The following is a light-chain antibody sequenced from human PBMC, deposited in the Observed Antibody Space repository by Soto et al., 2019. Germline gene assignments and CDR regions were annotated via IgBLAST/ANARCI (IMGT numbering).Light chain of an antibody. J-gene: IGKJ4*01. Sequence: EIVLTHSPGTLSLSPCERATLSSSASQSVGTYLAWYQQKPGQAPRLLMYGASSRATGIPDRFSGSGSGTDFTLTISRLEPEDLAVYYCQQYVSIPLTFGGGTKVDIK. CDR2: GAS. CDR3: QQYVSIPLT. V-gene: IGKV3-20*01. CDR1: QSVGTY.